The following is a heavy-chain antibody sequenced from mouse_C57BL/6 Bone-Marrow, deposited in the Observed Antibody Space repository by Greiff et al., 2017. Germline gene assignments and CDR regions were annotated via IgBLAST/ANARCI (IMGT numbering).Heavy chain of an antibody. CDR2: IYPRDGST. Sequence: VQLQQSGPELVKPGASVKLSCKASGYTFTSYDINWVKQRPGQGLEWIGWIYPRDGSTKYNEKFKGKATLTVDKSSSTAYMELHSLTSEDSAVYFCARIGIYYDYLRFHWYFDVWGTGTTVTVSS. J-gene: IGHJ1*03. CDR1: GYTFTSYD. V-gene: IGHV1-85*01. CDR3: ARIGIYYDYLRFHWYFDV. D-gene: IGHD2-4*01.